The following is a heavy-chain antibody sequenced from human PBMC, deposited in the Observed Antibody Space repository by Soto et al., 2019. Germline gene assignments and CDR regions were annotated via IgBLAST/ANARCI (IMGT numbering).Heavy chain of an antibody. CDR3: ARGTRALITSFFAY. V-gene: IGHV4-59*01. D-gene: IGHD1-20*01. Sequence: SETLSLTCSVSGDAISNYYWSWIRQTPGKGLEWIGCVHDSGSTDYNPSLKGRVTMSLHTSKSQYSLNLSSVTAADSATYYCARGTRALITSFFAYWGQGIPVTVSS. J-gene: IGHJ4*02. CDR1: GDAISNYY. CDR2: VHDSGST.